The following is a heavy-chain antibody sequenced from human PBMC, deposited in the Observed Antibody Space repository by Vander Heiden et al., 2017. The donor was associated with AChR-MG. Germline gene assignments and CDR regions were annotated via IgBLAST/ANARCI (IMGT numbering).Heavy chain of an antibody. D-gene: IGHD6-6*01. J-gene: IGHJ4*02. Sequence: QVQLVESGGGVVQPGRSLRPSCAASGFSFSTYAMHWVRQAPGKGLEWVALMAYDGSNEYYADSVKGRFPISRDNPKNTLYLQMNSLKAEDTAVYYCVRGRGTYTISSFDYWGQGTLVSVSS. CDR1: GFSFSTYA. CDR2: MAYDGSNE. V-gene: IGHV3-30-3*01. CDR3: VRGRGTYTISSFDY.